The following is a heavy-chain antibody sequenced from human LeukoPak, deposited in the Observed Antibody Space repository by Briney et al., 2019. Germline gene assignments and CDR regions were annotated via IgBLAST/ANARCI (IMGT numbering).Heavy chain of an antibody. D-gene: IGHD6-13*01. CDR2: IYYSGST. CDR1: GASISGSGYY. Sequence: SETLSLTCAVAGASISGSGYYWGWIRQPPGKGLEWTGNIYYSGSTYYNPSLKSRVTISVDTSKNQFSLKLSSVNAADTAVYFCARRGEAAAKGGRYFDQWGQGTLVTVSS. V-gene: IGHV4-39*01. J-gene: IGHJ4*02. CDR3: ARRGEAAAKGGRYFDQ.